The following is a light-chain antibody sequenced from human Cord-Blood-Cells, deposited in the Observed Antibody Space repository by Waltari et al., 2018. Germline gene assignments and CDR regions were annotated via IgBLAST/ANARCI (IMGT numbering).Light chain of an antibody. CDR1: ISDVGGYNY. J-gene: IGLJ3*02. CDR3: SSYAGSNNWV. CDR2: EVS. Sequence: QSALTQPPSASGSPGHSVTISCTGTISDVGGYNYFSWYQQHPGTAPKLMIYEVSKRPSGVPDRFSGSKSVNTASLTVSGLQAEDEADYYCSSYAGSNNWVFGGGTKLTVL. V-gene: IGLV2-8*01.